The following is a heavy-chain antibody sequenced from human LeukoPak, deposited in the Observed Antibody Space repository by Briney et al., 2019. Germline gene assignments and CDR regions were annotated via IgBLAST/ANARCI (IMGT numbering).Heavy chain of an antibody. J-gene: IGHJ4*02. CDR3: ARGPPKFRAVAGTRAASYLDY. D-gene: IGHD6-19*01. V-gene: IGHV4-39*07. Sequence: KASETLSLTCTVSGGSVSSGSYYWSWIRQPPGKGLEWIGEINHSGSTNYNPSLKSRVTISVDASKNQFSLKLSSVTAADTAVYYCARGPPKFRAVAGTRAASYLDYWGQGTLVTVSS. CDR1: GGSVSSGSYY. CDR2: INHSGST.